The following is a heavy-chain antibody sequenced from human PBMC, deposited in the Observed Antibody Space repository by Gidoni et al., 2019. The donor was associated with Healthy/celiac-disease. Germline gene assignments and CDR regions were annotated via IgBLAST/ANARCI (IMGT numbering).Heavy chain of an antibody. V-gene: IGHV3-23*01. Sequence: EVQLLESGGGLVQPGGSLRLSCAAPGFTFSSYAMSWVRQAPGQGLDWFSAISGSGGSTYYADSVKGRFTISRDNSKNTLYLQMNSLRAEDTAVYYCAKASFDPNGGAFDIWGQGTMVTVSS. CDR3: AKASFDPNGGAFDI. CDR1: GFTFSSYA. J-gene: IGHJ3*02. CDR2: ISGSGGST.